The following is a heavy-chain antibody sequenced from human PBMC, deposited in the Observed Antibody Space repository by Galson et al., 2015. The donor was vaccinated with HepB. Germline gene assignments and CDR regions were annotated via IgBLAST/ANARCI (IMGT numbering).Heavy chain of an antibody. Sequence: SLRLSCAASGFIFSSYSMNWVRQAPGKGLEWVSSISSRSGYRYYADSVKGRFTISRDNGNNSLYLQMNSLRAEDTAVYYCVKGGPGTTMIWGQGTLVTVSS. CDR2: ISSRSGYR. J-gene: IGHJ4*02. CDR3: VKGGPGTTMI. CDR1: GFIFSSYS. D-gene: IGHD3-16*01. V-gene: IGHV3-21*06.